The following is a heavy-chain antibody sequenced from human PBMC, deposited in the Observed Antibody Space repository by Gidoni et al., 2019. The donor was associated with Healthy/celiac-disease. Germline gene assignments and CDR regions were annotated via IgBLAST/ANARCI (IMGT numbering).Heavy chain of an antibody. CDR3: ARDGALGWAYYFDY. CDR2: IKQDGSEK. CDR1: GFTFSSYW. D-gene: IGHD1-26*01. J-gene: IGHJ4*02. Sequence: EVQLVESGGGLVQPGGSLRLSCAASGFTFSSYWMSWVRQAPGKGLEWVANIKQDGSEKYYVDSVKGRFTISKDNAKNSLYLQMNSLRAEDTAVYYCARDGALGWAYYFDYWGQGTLVTVSS. V-gene: IGHV3-7*01.